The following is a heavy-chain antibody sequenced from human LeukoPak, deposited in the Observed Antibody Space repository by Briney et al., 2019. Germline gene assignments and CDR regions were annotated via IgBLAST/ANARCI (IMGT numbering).Heavy chain of an antibody. CDR1: GFTFSSYT. CDR3: ARDYNWVFDY. D-gene: IGHD1-20*01. V-gene: IGHV3-48*01. CDR2: IRSDSKTI. J-gene: IGHJ4*02. Sequence: QSGGSLRLSCAASGFTFSSYTGFWVRQAPGKGLEWVSHIRSDSKTIVYADSVKGRFTISRDNAKNSLSLQMNSLRAEDTAVYYCARDYNWVFDYWGQGTLVTVSS.